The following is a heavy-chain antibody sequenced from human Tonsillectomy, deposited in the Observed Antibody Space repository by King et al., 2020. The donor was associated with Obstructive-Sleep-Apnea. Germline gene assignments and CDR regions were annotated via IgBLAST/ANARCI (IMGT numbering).Heavy chain of an antibody. D-gene: IGHD2-15*01. CDR2: INHSGST. CDR1: GGSFSGYY. CDR3: ARRERENRYCSGGSCPKGAFDI. J-gene: IGHJ3*02. Sequence: VQLQQWGAGLLKPSETLSLTCAVYGGSFSGYYWSWIRQPPGKGLEWIGEINHSGSTNYNPSLKSRVTISVDTSKNQFSLKLSSVTAADTAVYYCARRERENRYCSGGSCPKGAFDIWGQGTMVTVSS. V-gene: IGHV4-34*01.